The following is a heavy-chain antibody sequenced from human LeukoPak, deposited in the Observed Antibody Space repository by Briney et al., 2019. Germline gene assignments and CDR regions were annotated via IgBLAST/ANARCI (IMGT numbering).Heavy chain of an antibody. CDR2: IKQDDSEK. V-gene: IGHV3-7*04. Sequence: GGSLRLSCAVSGFTFSSYGMTWVRQAPGKGLEWVANIKQDDSEKYYVGSVKGRFTISRDNAKNSVYLQMNSLRAEDTAIYYCARGRAIDIWGRGTMVTVSS. CDR3: ARGRAIDI. J-gene: IGHJ3*02. CDR1: GFTFSSYG.